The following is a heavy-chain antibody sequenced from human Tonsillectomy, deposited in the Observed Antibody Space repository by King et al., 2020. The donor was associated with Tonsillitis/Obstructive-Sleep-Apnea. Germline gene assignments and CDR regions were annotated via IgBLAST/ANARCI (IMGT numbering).Heavy chain of an antibody. D-gene: IGHD4-17*01. V-gene: IGHV3-20*04. J-gene: IGHJ4*02. CDR2: INWNGGST. Sequence: VQLVESGGGVVRPGGSLRLSCAASGFTLDDYGMNWVRQAPGKGLEWVSGINWNGGSTGYADSVKGRFTISRYNAKNSLYLQMNSLRAEDTALYYCAGGNDYGVLNFDYWGQGTLVTVSS. CDR1: GFTLDDYG. CDR3: AGGNDYGVLNFDY.